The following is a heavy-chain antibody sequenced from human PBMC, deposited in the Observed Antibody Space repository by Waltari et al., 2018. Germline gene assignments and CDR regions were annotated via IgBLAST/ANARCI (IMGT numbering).Heavy chain of an antibody. Sequence: QVQLQESGPGLVKPSETLSLTCTVSGYSISSGYYWVWIRQSPGKGLEGIGCIYYSGNNYYNPSLKSRVTISADTAKNQFSLKLSSVTAADTALYFCARVRDYYDSTGYDAFDIWGQGTMVTVSS. J-gene: IGHJ3*02. CDR3: ARVRDYYDSTGYDAFDI. V-gene: IGHV4-38-2*02. D-gene: IGHD3-22*01. CDR2: IYYSGNN. CDR1: GYSISSGYY.